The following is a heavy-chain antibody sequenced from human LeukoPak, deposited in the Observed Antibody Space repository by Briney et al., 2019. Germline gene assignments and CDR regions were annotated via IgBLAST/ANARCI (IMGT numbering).Heavy chain of an antibody. Sequence: PGGSLRLSCAASGFTFGSYAMSWVRRAPGKGLEWVSAISGSGGSTYYADSVKGRFTISRDNSKNTLYLQMSSLRAEDTAIYYCAKVLLYQGIDSWGQGTLVTVSS. J-gene: IGHJ4*02. CDR2: ISGSGGST. CDR1: GFTFGSYA. V-gene: IGHV3-23*01. CDR3: AKVLLYQGIDS. D-gene: IGHD3-3*01.